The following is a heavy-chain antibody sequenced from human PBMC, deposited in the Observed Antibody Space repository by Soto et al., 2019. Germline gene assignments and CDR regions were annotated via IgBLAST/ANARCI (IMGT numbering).Heavy chain of an antibody. V-gene: IGHV3-43*01. D-gene: IGHD4-17*01. CDR2: ISWDGSRT. J-gene: IGHJ5*02. CDR1: GFKFDDYS. CDR3: AAADYGDYPNWFDP. Sequence: GGSLRLSCATSGFKFDDYSMHWVRQAPGKGLEWVSLISWDGSRTNYADSVRGRFTISRDSSKNSLYLQMNSLRTEDTALYYCAAADYGDYPNWFDPWGQGTLVTVSS.